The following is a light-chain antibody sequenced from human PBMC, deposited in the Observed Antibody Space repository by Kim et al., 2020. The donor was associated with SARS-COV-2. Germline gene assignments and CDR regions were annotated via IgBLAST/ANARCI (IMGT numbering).Light chain of an antibody. CDR1: QSISRSY. V-gene: IGKV3D-20*01. CDR3: QQYGSSPLT. Sequence: SPGERATLSCGASQSISRSYLAWYQQKPGLAPRLLIYDASSRATGIPDRFSGSGSGTDFTLTISRLEPEDFAVYYCQQYGSSPLTFGGGTKVDIK. CDR2: DAS. J-gene: IGKJ4*01.